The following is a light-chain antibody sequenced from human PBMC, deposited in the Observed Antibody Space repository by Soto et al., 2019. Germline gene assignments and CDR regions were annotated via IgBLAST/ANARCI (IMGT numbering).Light chain of an antibody. CDR3: QVWDGSSDHVV. CDR2: YAR. V-gene: IGLV3-21*04. CDR1: NIGSKN. J-gene: IGLJ2*01. Sequence: SYELTQPPSVSVAPGKTAWITCGGNNIGSKNVHWYQQKPGQAPVLVMYYARDRPSRIPERFSGSNSGTTATLTISRVEAGDEADYYCQVWDGSSDHVVFGGGTKLTVL.